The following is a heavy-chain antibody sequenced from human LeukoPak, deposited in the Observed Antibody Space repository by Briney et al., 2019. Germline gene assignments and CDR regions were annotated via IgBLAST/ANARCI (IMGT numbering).Heavy chain of an antibody. V-gene: IGHV4-4*07. CDR1: GGSFSGYY. D-gene: IGHD3-9*01. CDR2: IYTSGST. J-gene: IGHJ5*02. Sequence: KASETLSLTCAVYGGSFSGYYWSWIRQPPGKGLEWIGRIYTSGSTNYNPSLKSRVTMSVDTSKNQFSLKLSSVTAADTAVYYCARDEGDILTGYRQDNWFDPWGQETLVTVSS. CDR3: ARDEGDILTGYRQDNWFDP.